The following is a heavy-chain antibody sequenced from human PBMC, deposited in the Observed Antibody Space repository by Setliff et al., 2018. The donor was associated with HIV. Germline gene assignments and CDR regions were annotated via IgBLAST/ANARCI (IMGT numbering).Heavy chain of an antibody. D-gene: IGHD2-8*01. Sequence: PGESLRLSCTASGFTISGSTMHWVRQASGKGLEWLGRIRSATDNYATAYAASVRGRFTISRDDSKNMAYLHINSLQTDDTVTYYCMRYAPQGNWGQGTRVTVS. V-gene: IGHV3-73*01. J-gene: IGHJ4*02. CDR2: IRSATDNYAT. CDR1: GFTISGST. CDR3: MRYAPQGN.